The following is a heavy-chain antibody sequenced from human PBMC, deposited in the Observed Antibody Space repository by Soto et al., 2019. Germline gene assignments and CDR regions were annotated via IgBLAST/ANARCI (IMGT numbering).Heavy chain of an antibody. CDR3: ARDLGGWPDY. CDR1: GYTFTSYA. Sequence: GASMKVSCKASGYTFTSYAMHWVRQAPGQRLEWKGKINAGKSSKKYSQKFQGRVTITRDTSASTAYMELSSLRSEDTAVYYCARDLGGWPDYWGQGTLVTVSS. V-gene: IGHV1-3*01. D-gene: IGHD2-15*01. CDR2: INAGKSSK. J-gene: IGHJ4*02.